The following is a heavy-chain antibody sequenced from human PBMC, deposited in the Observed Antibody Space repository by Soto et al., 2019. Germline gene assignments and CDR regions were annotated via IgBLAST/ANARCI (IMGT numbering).Heavy chain of an antibody. CDR2: INHSGST. CDR1: GGSFSGYY. Sequence: SETLSLTCAVYGGSFSGYYWSWIRQPPGKGLEWIGEINHSGSTNYNPSLKSRVTISVDTSKNQFSLKLSSVTAADTAVYYCARGTQTYYYYYMDVWGKGTTVTVSS. J-gene: IGHJ6*03. CDR3: ARGTQTYYYYYMDV. V-gene: IGHV4-34*01.